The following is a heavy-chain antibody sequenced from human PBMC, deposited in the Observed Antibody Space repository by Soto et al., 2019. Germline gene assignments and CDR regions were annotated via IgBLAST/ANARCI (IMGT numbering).Heavy chain of an antibody. D-gene: IGHD6-19*01. CDR1: GGSISSSSYY. J-gene: IGHJ5*02. V-gene: IGHV4-39*01. Sequence: QLQLQESGPGLVKPSETLSLTCTVSGGSISSSSYYWGWIRQPPGKGLEWIGSIYYSGSTYYNPSLKSRVTISVDTSQTQFSLKLSSVTAADTAVYYCARRKTIAVAGTKPNWFDPWGQGTLVTVSS. CDR2: IYYSGST. CDR3: ARRKTIAVAGTKPNWFDP.